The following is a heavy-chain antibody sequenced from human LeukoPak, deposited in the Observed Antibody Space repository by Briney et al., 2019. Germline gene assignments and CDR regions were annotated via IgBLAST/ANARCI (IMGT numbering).Heavy chain of an antibody. D-gene: IGHD5-24*01. CDR3: ATKERWLQFDDAFDI. J-gene: IGHJ3*02. CDR1: GFTFSSYE. CDR2: ISSSGSTI. V-gene: IGHV3-48*03. Sequence: PGGSLRLSCAASGFTFSSYEMNWVRQAPGKGLEWVSYISSSGSTIYYADSVKGRLTISRDNAKNSLYLQMNSLRAEDTAVYYCATKERWLQFDDAFDIWGQGTMVTVSS.